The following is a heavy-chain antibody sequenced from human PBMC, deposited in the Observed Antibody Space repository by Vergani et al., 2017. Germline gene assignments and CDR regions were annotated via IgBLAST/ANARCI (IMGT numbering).Heavy chain of an antibody. V-gene: IGHV7-4-1*02. Sequence: QVQLVQSGPEVKKPGASVKVSCSASGYTFTNYALNWVRQAPGQGLEWMGWINSNSGNPTYAQGFKGRFVFSFDSSGSTSYLQINGLQPEDTAVYYCVGTRAGSCTGGSCNSGWFGPWGQGTLGTGSS. D-gene: IGHD2-15*01. CDR3: VGTRAGSCTGGSCNSGWFGP. J-gene: IGHJ5*02. CDR1: GYTFTNYA. CDR2: INSNSGNP.